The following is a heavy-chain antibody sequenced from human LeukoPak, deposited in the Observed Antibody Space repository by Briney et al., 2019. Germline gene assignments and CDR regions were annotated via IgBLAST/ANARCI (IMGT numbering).Heavy chain of an antibody. D-gene: IGHD5-12*01. CDR2: ISPDSNYK. J-gene: IGHJ4*02. CDR3: VRGGYRGLDYEY. V-gene: IGHV3-21*01. CDR1: GFTFSTYS. Sequence: PGESLRLSCAASGFTFSTYSMNWLRLAPGKGLEWVSSISPDSNYKYYVDSVKGRFTISRDNAKSSLYLQMNSLRAEDTAVYYCVRGGYRGLDYEYWGQGNLVTLSP.